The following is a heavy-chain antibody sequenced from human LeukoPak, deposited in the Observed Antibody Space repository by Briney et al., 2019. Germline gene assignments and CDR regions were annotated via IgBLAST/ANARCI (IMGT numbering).Heavy chain of an antibody. D-gene: IGHD3-22*01. J-gene: IGHJ4*02. V-gene: IGHV1-2*02. CDR3: ARAGGPNYYESSGYLDY. CDR1: GYTFTGYY. Sequence: GASVKVSCKSSGYTFTGYYMHWVRQAPGQGLEWMGWINPNSGGTDYAQKFQGRVTMTRDTSISTGHMELSRLRSDDTAVYYCARAGGPNYYESSGYLDYWGQGTLVTVSS. CDR2: INPNSGGT.